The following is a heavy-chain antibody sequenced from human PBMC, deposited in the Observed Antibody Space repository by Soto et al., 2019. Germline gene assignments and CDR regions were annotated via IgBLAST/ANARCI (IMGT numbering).Heavy chain of an antibody. J-gene: IGHJ4*02. CDR3: ARRDLGAVAGYFEY. V-gene: IGHV3-9*01. D-gene: IGHD6-19*01. CDR1: GFTFDDYS. Sequence: EVQLVESGGGLVQPGGSLRLSCAASGFTFDDYSMHWVRQAPGRGLEWVSGISWHSGSIDYADSVKGRFTISRDNAKNFLYLEMNSLRPEDTALYFCARRDLGAVAGYFEYWGQGTLVTVSS. CDR2: ISWHSGSI.